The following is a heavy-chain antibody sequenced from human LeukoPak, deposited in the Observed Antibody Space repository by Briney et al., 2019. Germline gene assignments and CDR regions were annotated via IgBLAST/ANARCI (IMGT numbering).Heavy chain of an antibody. CDR1: GLTFSSYW. D-gene: IGHD3-16*01. J-gene: IGHJ4*02. V-gene: IGHV3-21*01. Sequence: GGSLRLSCAASGLTFSSYWMHWVRQAPGKGLEWVSTISSISHYIYYADSVKGRFTISRDNAKNSMYLQMNSLRAEDTGVYYCARDLSLGNPGGFDYWGQGALVTVSS. CDR2: ISSISHYI. CDR3: ARDLSLGNPGGFDY.